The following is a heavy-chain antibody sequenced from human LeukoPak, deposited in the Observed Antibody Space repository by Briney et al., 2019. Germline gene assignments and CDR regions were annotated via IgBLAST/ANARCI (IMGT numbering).Heavy chain of an antibody. D-gene: IGHD5-18*01. CDR2: IYHRGIP. J-gene: IGHJ4*02. CDR1: GYSISIGYY. Sequence: SETLSLTCTVSGYSISIGYYWGWIRQPPGKGLEWIGNIYHRGIPYYTPSLKRRVTIPVDTSKNHFSLKLSSLTAADTAVYYCARLMRNSYVGYFFDSWGQGTLVTVSS. V-gene: IGHV4-38-2*02. CDR3: ARLMRNSYVGYFFDS.